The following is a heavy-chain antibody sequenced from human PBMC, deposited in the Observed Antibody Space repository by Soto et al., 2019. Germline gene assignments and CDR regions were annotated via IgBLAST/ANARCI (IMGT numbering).Heavy chain of an antibody. J-gene: IGHJ4*02. CDR1: GFTFSSYW. D-gene: IGHD2-15*01. CDR2: IKQDGSEK. V-gene: IGHV3-7*01. Sequence: GGSLRLSCAASGFTFSSYWMSWVRQAPGKGLEWVANIKQDGSEKYYVDSVKGRFTISRDNAKNSLYLQMNSLRAEDTAVYYCAREGGRDIWYFDYWGQGTLVTVSS. CDR3: AREGGRDIWYFDY.